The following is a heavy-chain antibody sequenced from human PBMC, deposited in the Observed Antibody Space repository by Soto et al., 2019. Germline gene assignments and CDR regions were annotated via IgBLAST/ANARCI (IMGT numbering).Heavy chain of an antibody. V-gene: IGHV3-30-3*01. D-gene: IGHD6-6*01. CDR1: GFTFSSYA. CDR3: ARDRKEYSSSGTYYGMDV. Sequence: PGGSLRLSCAASGFTFSSYAMHWVRQAPGKGLEWVAVISYDGSNKYYADSVKGRFTISRDNSKNTLYLQMNSLRAEDTAVYYCARDRKEYSSSGTYYGMDVWGQGTTVTVSS. CDR2: ISYDGSNK. J-gene: IGHJ6*02.